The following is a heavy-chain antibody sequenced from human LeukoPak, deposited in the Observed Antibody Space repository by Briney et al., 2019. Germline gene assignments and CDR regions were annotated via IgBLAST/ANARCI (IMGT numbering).Heavy chain of an antibody. CDR1: GYTFTGYY. CDR3: ARDSSGWSDQMNAFDY. V-gene: IGHV1-2*02. J-gene: IGHJ4*02. Sequence: GASVKVSCKASGYTFTGYYMHWVRQAPGQGLEWMGWINPNSGGTNYAQKFQGRVTMTRDTSISTAYMELSSLRSEDTAVYYCARDSSGWSDQMNAFDYWGQGTLVTVSS. CDR2: INPNSGGT. D-gene: IGHD6-19*01.